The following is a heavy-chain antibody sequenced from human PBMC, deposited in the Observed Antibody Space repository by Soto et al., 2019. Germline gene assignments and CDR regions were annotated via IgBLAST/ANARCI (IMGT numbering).Heavy chain of an antibody. V-gene: IGHV1-24*01. D-gene: IGHD2-2*01. Sequence: ASVKVSCKVSGCTLTELSMHWVRQAPGKGLEWMGGFDPEDGETIYAQKFQGRVTMTEDTSTDTAYMELSSLRSEDTAVYYCAILQPGVPAASSFDYWGQGTLVTVSS. J-gene: IGHJ4*02. CDR2: FDPEDGET. CDR3: AILQPGVPAASSFDY. CDR1: GCTLTELS.